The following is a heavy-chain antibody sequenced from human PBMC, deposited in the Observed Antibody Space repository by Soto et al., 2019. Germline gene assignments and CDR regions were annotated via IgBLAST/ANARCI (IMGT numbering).Heavy chain of an antibody. CDR2: IYHSGST. CDR1: GGSITSYY. CDR3: AAAPCY. Sequence: PSETLSVTWAVSGGSITSYYWSWIRQAPGKGLEWIGYIYHSGSTDYNPSLKSRVTMSLDTSKNQVSLRLTSVTAADTAVYYCAAAPCYWAQRTLVPVSS. J-gene: IGHJ1*01. V-gene: IGHV4-59*01. D-gene: IGHD6-13*01.